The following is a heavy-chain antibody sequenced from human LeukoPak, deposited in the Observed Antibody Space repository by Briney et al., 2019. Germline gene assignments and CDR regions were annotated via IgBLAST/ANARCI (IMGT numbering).Heavy chain of an antibody. Sequence: TFTGXXXHWVRQAPGQGLEWMGWINPNSGGTNYAQKFQGRVTMTRDTSISTAYMELSRLTSDDTAVYYCAREYAVTAFLFDYWGQGTLVTVSS. CDR3: AREYAVTAFLFDY. V-gene: IGHV1-2*02. CDR2: INPNSGGT. CDR1: TFTGXX. D-gene: IGHD2-8*01. J-gene: IGHJ4*02.